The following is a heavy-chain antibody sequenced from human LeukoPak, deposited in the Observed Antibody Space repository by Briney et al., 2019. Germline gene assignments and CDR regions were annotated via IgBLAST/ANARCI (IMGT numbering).Heavy chain of an antibody. V-gene: IGHV4-39*07. CDR3: ARTSSSGLVGGYYFDY. CDR1: GGSISSSSYY. CDR2: IYYSGST. J-gene: IGHJ4*02. Sequence: SETLSLTCTVSGGSISSSSYYWGWIRQPPGKGLEWIGSIYYSGSTYYNPSHKSRVTISVDTSKNQFSLKLTSVTAADTAVYYCARTSSSGLVGGYYFDYWGQGTLVTVSS. D-gene: IGHD6-19*01.